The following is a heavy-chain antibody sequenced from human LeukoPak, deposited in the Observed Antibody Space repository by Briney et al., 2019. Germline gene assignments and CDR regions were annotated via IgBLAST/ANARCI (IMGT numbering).Heavy chain of an antibody. Sequence: PGGSLRLSCAASGFTFSNSDMNWVHQAPGKGLEWVSGVSWNGSRTHYADSVKGRFIISRDNSRNTLYLQTNSLRAKDTAVYYCRRPCGGDRDYYYYGMDVWGQGTTVTVSS. D-gene: IGHD2-21*02. V-gene: IGHV3-35*01. CDR3: RRPCGGDRDYYYYGMDV. J-gene: IGHJ6*02. CDR2: VSWNGSRT. CDR1: GFTFSNSD.